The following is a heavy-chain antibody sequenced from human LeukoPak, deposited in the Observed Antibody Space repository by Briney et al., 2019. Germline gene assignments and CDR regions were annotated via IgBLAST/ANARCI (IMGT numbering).Heavy chain of an antibody. V-gene: IGHV3-48*03. D-gene: IGHD3-3*01. Sequence: TGGSLRLSCAASGLTFSSYEMNWVRQAPGKGLEWVSYISTSGSTIYYADSVKGRFTISRDNAKNSLYLQMNSLRAEDTAVYYCARVGSGYYPRSGYYYYGMDVWGQGTTVTVSS. CDR1: GLTFSSYE. J-gene: IGHJ6*02. CDR3: ARVGSGYYPRSGYYYYGMDV. CDR2: ISTSGSTI.